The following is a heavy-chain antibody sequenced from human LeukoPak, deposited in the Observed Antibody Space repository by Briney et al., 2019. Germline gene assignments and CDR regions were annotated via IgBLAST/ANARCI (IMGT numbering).Heavy chain of an antibody. D-gene: IGHD3-3*01. J-gene: IGHJ3*02. CDR2: IYYSGST. CDR1: GGSISSGGYY. Sequence: PSETLSLTCTVSGGSISSGGYYWSWIRQHPGKGLEWIGYIYYSGSTYYNPSLKSRVTISVDTSKNQFSLKLSSVTAADTAVYYCARVVVTIFGVVTKAFDIWGQGTMVTVSS. V-gene: IGHV4-31*03. CDR3: ARVVVTIFGVVTKAFDI.